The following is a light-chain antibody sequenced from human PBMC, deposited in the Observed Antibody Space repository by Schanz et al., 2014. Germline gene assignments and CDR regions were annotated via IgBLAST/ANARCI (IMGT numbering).Light chain of an antibody. V-gene: IGLV1-40*01. CDR3: AAWDVSLNGPV. CDR1: SSNIGAGYD. CDR2: GDS. Sequence: QSVLTQPPSVSGAPGQRVTISCTGSSSNIGAGYDVHWYQQLPGTAPKLLIYGDSNRPSGVPDRFSASKSGTSASLVISGLQSEDEGDYYCAAWDVSLNGPVFGGGTKLTVL. J-gene: IGLJ2*01.